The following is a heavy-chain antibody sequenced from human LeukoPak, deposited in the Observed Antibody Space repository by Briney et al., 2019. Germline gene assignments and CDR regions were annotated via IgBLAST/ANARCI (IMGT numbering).Heavy chain of an antibody. D-gene: IGHD1-26*01. CDR2: INPNSGGT. Sequence: ASVKVSCKASGYTFTGYYMHWVRQAPGQGLEWMGWINPNSGGTNYAQKFQGWVTMTRDTSISTAYMELSRLRSDDTAVYYCARGELLYYYCYGMDVWGQGTTVTVSS. CDR3: ARGELLYYYCYGMDV. CDR1: GYTFTGYY. V-gene: IGHV1-2*04. J-gene: IGHJ6*02.